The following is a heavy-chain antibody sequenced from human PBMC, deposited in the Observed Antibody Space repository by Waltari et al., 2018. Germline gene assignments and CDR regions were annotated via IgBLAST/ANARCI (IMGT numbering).Heavy chain of an antibody. CDR1: GFTFSSSW. D-gene: IGHD3-10*01. CDR2: IRADGDYT. Sequence: EVQLVESGGGLVQPGGSLRISCAVSGFTFSSSWMHWVRQAPGKWLVWVSRIRADGDYTSYADSVKGRFTISRDNAKSTLYLQMNSLTAEDTAIYYCSTYTDVTFGDHWGQVALVTVSS. V-gene: IGHV3-74*01. J-gene: IGHJ4*02. CDR3: STYTDVTFGDH.